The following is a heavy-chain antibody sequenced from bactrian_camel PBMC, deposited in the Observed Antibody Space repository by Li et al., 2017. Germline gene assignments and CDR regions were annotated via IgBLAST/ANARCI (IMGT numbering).Heavy chain of an antibody. V-gene: IGHV3S6*01. J-gene: IGHJ7*01. CDR2: LYTDPSYDT. CDR1: GFPFSTYC. D-gene: IGHD3*01. Sequence: VQLVESGGGSVQEGGSLTLSCSGSGFPFSTYCMGWFRQSPGKDREGVAALYTDPSYDTSYADSVKGRFAISKDSAKNTLYLQMNSLKPEDTAIYYCAALEGMRWGPVGGVCSKYAMDYWGKGTQVTVS.